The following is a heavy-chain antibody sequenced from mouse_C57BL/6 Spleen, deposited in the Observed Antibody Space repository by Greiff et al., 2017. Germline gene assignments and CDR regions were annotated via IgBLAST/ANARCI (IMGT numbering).Heavy chain of an antibody. D-gene: IGHD2-12*01. CDR3: SRDSTTGTGAMDY. V-gene: IGHV3-6*01. CDR1: GYSITSGYY. CDR2: ISYDGSN. J-gene: IGHJ4*01. Sequence: EVQLVESGPGLVKPSPSLTLTCSVTGYSITSGYYWNWIRQFPGNNLEWMGYISYDGSNNYNPSLKNRIAITSDTSKNQFFLKLNSVTTEDTATYYCSRDSTTGTGAMDYWGQGISVTVSS.